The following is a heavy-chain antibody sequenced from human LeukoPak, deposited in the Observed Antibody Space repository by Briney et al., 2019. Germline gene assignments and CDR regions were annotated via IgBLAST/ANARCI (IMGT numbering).Heavy chain of an antibody. Sequence: GGSLKLSCAASRFTFSSCGMHWVRQAPGKGLEWVAFIRSDGNNKYYADSVKGRFTISRDNSKDTLFLQMDSLRGEGTALYYCARDAGASTSYYYFDYWGQGTLVTVSS. V-gene: IGHV3-30*02. CDR2: IRSDGNNK. CDR3: ARDAGASTSYYYFDY. CDR1: RFTFSSCG. J-gene: IGHJ4*02. D-gene: IGHD1-26*01.